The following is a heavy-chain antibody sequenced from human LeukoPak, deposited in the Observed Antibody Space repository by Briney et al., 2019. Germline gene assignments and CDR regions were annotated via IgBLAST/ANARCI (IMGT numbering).Heavy chain of an antibody. J-gene: IGHJ4*02. Sequence: GGSLRLSCAASGFTFSNAWMSWVRQAPGKGLEWVGRIKSKTEGGTTDYAAPVKGRFTISRDDSKNTLYLQMNSLKTEATAVYYCTTDPSRDVVVVGAIGYWGQGTLVTVSS. CDR1: GFTFSNAW. D-gene: IGHD2-15*01. V-gene: IGHV3-15*01. CDR3: TTDPSRDVVVVGAIGY. CDR2: IKSKTEGGTT.